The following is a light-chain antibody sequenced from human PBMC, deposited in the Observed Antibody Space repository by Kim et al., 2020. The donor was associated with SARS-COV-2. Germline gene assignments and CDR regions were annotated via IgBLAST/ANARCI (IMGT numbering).Light chain of an antibody. CDR1: SSDVGRYNL. CDR2: EGT. V-gene: IGLV2-23*01. CDR3: CSYAGTTSSYV. Sequence: SITISCTGTSSDVGRYNLVSWYQQHPGKAPKPLIYEGTQRPSGVSDRFSGSRSVNTASLTISGLQAEDEAEYHCCSYAGTTSSYVFGSGTKVTVL. J-gene: IGLJ1*01.